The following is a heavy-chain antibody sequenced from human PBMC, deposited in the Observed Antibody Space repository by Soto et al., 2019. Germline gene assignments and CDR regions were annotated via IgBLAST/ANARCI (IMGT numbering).Heavy chain of an antibody. CDR2: IIPIFGTA. Sequence: SVKVSCKASGVTFSSYAISWVRQAPGQGLEWMGGIIPIFGTANYAQKFQGRVTITADESTSTAYMELSSLRSEDTAVYYCAMRPPTGYSGYDYPSWGQGTLVTVSS. J-gene: IGHJ5*02. V-gene: IGHV1-69*13. D-gene: IGHD5-12*01. CDR1: GVTFSSYA. CDR3: AMRPPTGYSGYDYPS.